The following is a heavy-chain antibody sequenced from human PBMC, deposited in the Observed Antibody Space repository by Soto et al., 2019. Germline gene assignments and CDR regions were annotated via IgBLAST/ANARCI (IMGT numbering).Heavy chain of an antibody. Sequence: QVQVVQSGAEVKKPGASVRVSCKPSAYNLAGDGFTWVRQAPGQGLEWMGWINVHNGDTNYAQKFQDRFSLTTDTFTRTVYMELTNLRSDDTAVHYCARRGNPYMDVWGQGTTVIVSS. CDR2: INVHNGDT. CDR1: AYNLAGDG. J-gene: IGHJ6*02. V-gene: IGHV1-18*01. CDR3: ARRGNPYMDV.